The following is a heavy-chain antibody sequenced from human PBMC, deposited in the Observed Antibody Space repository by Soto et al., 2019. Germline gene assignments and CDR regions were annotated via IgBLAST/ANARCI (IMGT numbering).Heavy chain of an antibody. D-gene: IGHD4-17*01. CDR3: ARGGRGDHGPAGY. J-gene: IGHJ4*02. V-gene: IGHV4-31*03. Sequence: QVQLQESGPGLVKPSQTLSHTCTVSGGSISSGGYYWSSIRQHPGKGLEWIGYIYYSGSTYYNPSLQSRVTISVGTSKNLFSLKLSSVTAADPAVYYGARGGRGDHGPAGYWGQGTLVTVSS. CDR1: GGSISSGGYY. CDR2: IYYSGST.